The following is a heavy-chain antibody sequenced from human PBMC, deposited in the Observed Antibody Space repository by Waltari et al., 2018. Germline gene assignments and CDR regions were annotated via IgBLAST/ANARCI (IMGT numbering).Heavy chain of an antibody. D-gene: IGHD6-13*01. V-gene: IGHV1-8*01. CDR1: GYTFTSYD. Sequence: QVQLVQSGAEVKKPGASVKVSCKASGYTFTSYDINWVRQATGQGLEWMGVMNPNSGNTGYAQKFQGRVTMTRNTSISTAYMELSSLRSEDTAVYYCARAPYSSSWYNSFWFDPWGQGTLVTVSS. J-gene: IGHJ5*02. CDR3: ARAPYSSSWYNSFWFDP. CDR2: MNPNSGNT.